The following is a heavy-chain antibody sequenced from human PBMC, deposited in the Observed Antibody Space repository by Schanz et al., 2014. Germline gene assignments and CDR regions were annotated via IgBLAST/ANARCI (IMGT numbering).Heavy chain of an antibody. V-gene: IGHV3-23*01. CDR1: GFTFRGYA. CDR3: AKTLGGAGLTLYFDH. D-gene: IGHD3-10*01. Sequence: EVQLLESGGDLVQPGGSLRLSCVVSGFTFRGYAMSWVRQAPGKGLQWVSSLGGSTGGIYYADSVRGRFTISRDNFKNRLYLQMNSLRLEDTAIYYCAKTLGGAGLTLYFDHWGQGSLVTVSS. J-gene: IGHJ4*02. CDR2: LGGSTGGI.